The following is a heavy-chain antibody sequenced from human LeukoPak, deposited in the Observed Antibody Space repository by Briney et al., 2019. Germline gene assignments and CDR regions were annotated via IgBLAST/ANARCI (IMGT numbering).Heavy chain of an antibody. CDR2: IYSGGST. V-gene: IGHV3-53*01. D-gene: IGHD1-26*01. Sequence: GGSLRLSCAASGFTVSSNYMSWVRQARGKGLEWVSVIYSGGSTYYADSVKGRFTITRDNSKNTLYLQMNSLRAEDTAVYYCARDATGASRRQGYWGQGTLVTVSS. CDR3: ARDATGASRRQGY. J-gene: IGHJ4*02. CDR1: GFTVSSNY.